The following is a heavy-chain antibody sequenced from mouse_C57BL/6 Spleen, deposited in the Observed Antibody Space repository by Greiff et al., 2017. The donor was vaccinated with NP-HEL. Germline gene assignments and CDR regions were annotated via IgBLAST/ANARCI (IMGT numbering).Heavy chain of an antibody. CDR1: GYTFTSYW. CDR3: ARSRDYYGSSYGYAMDY. J-gene: IGHJ4*01. Sequence: VQLQQPGAELVKPGASVKLSCKASGYTFTSYWMHWVKQRPGQGLEWIGMIHPNSGSTNYNEKFKSKATLTVDKSSSTAYMQLSSLTSEDSAVYYCARSRDYYGSSYGYAMDYWGQGTSVTVSS. D-gene: IGHD1-1*01. V-gene: IGHV1-64*01. CDR2: IHPNSGST.